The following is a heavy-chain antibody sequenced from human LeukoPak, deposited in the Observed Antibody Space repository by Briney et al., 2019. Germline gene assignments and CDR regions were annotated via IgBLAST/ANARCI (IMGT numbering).Heavy chain of an antibody. Sequence: PGGSLRLSCAASGFTFSSYGMHWVRQAPGKGLEWVAVISYDGSNKYYADSVKGRFTISRDNSKNTLYLQMNSLRAEDTAVYYCAKDNDSQLWSIDYWGQGTLVTVSS. CDR1: GFTFSSYG. CDR3: AKDNDSQLWSIDY. V-gene: IGHV3-30*18. D-gene: IGHD5-18*01. J-gene: IGHJ4*02. CDR2: ISYDGSNK.